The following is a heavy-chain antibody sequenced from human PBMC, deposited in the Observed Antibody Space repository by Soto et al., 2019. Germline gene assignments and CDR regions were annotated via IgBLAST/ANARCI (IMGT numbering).Heavy chain of an antibody. Sequence: SETLSLTCAVYGGSFSGYYWSWIRQPPGKGLEWIGEINHSGSTNYNPSLKSRVTISVDTSKNQFSLKLSSVTAADTAVYYCARGWFWSVRDPFDYWGQGTLVIVSS. CDR3: ARGWFWSVRDPFDY. J-gene: IGHJ4*02. D-gene: IGHD3-3*01. V-gene: IGHV4-34*01. CDR1: GGSFSGYY. CDR2: INHSGST.